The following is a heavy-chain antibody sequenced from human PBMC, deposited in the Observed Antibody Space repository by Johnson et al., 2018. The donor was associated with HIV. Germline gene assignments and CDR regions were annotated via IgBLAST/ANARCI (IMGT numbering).Heavy chain of an antibody. CDR3: ARDPSTQDSRLTGDFGAFDI. D-gene: IGHD7-27*01. Sequence: EVQLVESGGGVVRPGGSLRLSCEGSGFRFDDYAMSWVRQAPGKGLEWVSGVNWNGVSINYADSVKGRFSISRDNVKNSLHLQMDSLRAEDTALYYCARDPSTQDSRLTGDFGAFDIWGQGTMVVVSS. V-gene: IGHV3-20*04. CDR1: GFRFDDYA. CDR2: VNWNGVSI. J-gene: IGHJ3*02.